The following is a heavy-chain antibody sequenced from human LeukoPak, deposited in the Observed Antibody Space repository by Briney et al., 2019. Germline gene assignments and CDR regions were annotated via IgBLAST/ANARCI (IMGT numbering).Heavy chain of an antibody. CDR1: GGTFSSYA. D-gene: IGHD6-19*01. CDR3: ARGVSGWYYYYMDV. J-gene: IGHJ6*03. Sequence: ASVKVSCKASGGTFSSYAISWVRQAPGRGLEWMGGIIPIFGTANYAQKFQGRVTITTDKSTSTAYMELSSLRSEDTAVYYCARGVSGWYYYYMDVWGKGTTVTVSS. CDR2: IIPIFGTA. V-gene: IGHV1-69*05.